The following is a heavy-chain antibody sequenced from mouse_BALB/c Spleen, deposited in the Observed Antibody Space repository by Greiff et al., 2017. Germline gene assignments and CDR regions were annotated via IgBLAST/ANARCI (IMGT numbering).Heavy chain of an antibody. D-gene: IGHD1-2*01. CDR2: ISYSGST. CDR1: GDSITSGY. J-gene: IGHJ1*01. V-gene: IGHV3-8*02. Sequence: EVKLQESGPSLVKPSQTLSLTCSVTGDSITSGYWNWIRTFPGNKLEYMGYISYSGSTYYNPSLKSRISITRDTSKNQYYLQLNSVTTEDTATYYCARYRGITTGYWYFDVWGAGTTVTVSS. CDR3: ARYRGITTGYWYFDV.